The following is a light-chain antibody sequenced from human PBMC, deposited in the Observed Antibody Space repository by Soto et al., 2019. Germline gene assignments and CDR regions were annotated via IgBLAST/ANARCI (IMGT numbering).Light chain of an antibody. CDR2: DVS. J-gene: IGLJ1*01. Sequence: QSALTQPRSVSGSPGQSVTISCTGTSGDVGGYNYVSWYQQHPGKAPKLMIYDVSKRPSGVRDRFSGSKSGNTASLTISGLQGEDEADYYCCSYAGSYTYVFGTGTKVTVL. CDR3: CSYAGSYTYV. V-gene: IGLV2-11*01. CDR1: SGDVGGYNY.